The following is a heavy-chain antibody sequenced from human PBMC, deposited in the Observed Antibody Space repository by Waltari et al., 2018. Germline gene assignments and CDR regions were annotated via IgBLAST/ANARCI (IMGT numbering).Heavy chain of an antibody. D-gene: IGHD5-18*01. CDR3: TSAYSYAYDPYGMDV. CDR1: GLTPLGLA. V-gene: IGHV3-73*01. J-gene: IGHJ6*02. Sequence: EVQLVESGGGLVETGGSLKCSCAASGLTPLGLALPWVRAASGKGLGGVGRIRSKVNSYSTTYAASVKGRFTISRDDSKNTAYLQMNSLKREDTAVYYCTSAYSYAYDPYGMDVWGRGTTVTVSS. CDR2: IRSKVNSYST.